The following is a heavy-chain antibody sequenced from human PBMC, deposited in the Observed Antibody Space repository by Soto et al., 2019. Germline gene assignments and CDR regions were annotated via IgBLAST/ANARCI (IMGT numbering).Heavy chain of an antibody. J-gene: IGHJ6*02. CDR1: GFTFSSYA. D-gene: IGHD1-26*01. V-gene: IGHV3-30-3*01. CDR2: ISYDGSNK. Sequence: GGSLRLSCAASGFTFSSYAMHWVRQAPGKGLEWVAVISYDGSNKYYADSVKGRFTISRDNSKNTLYLQMNSLRAEDTAVYYCARDLNSGSYWYWRYYYGMDVWGQGTTVTAP. CDR3: ARDLNSGSYWYWRYYYGMDV.